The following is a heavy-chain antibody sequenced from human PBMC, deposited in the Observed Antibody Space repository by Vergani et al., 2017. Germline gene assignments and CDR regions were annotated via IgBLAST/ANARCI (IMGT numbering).Heavy chain of an antibody. Sequence: QLQLQQWGAGLLKPSETLSLTCAVYGGSFSGYYWSWIRQPPGKGLEWIGEINHSGSTNYNPSLKSRVTISVDTSKNQFSLKLSSVTAADTAVYYCARGRVFGSGSLAYWGQGTLVTVSS. D-gene: IGHD3-10*01. J-gene: IGHJ4*02. V-gene: IGHV4-34*01. CDR3: ARGRVFGSGSLAY. CDR2: INHSGST. CDR1: GGSFSGYY.